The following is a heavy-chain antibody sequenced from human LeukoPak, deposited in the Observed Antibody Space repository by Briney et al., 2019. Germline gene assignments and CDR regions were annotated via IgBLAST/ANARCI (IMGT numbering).Heavy chain of an antibody. CDR2: ISSSSSYI. J-gene: IGHJ6*02. CDR3: ARGPREHRLFGWHNYYYGMDV. V-gene: IGHV3-21*01. D-gene: IGHD6-19*01. CDR1: GFTFSSYS. Sequence: GGSLRLSCAASGFTFSSYSMNWVRQAPGKGLEWVSSISSSSSYIYYADSVKGRFTISRDNAKNSLYLQMNSLRAEDTAVYYCARGPREHRLFGWHNYYYGMDVWGQGTTVTVSS.